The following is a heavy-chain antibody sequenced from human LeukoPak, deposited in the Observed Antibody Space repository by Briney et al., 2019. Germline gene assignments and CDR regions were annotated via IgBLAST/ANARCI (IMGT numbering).Heavy chain of an antibody. J-gene: IGHJ4*02. V-gene: IGHV3-23*01. Sequence: GGSLRLSCAASGFTFSSYAMTWVRQAPGKGLEWVSAISGSGGSTYFADSVKGRFTVSKDNSKDTLYLQMNSLRAEDTAVYYCAKDHQGYWADSFDYWGQGTLVTVSS. CDR2: ISGSGGST. CDR1: GFTFSSYA. D-gene: IGHD6-13*01. CDR3: AKDHQGYWADSFDY.